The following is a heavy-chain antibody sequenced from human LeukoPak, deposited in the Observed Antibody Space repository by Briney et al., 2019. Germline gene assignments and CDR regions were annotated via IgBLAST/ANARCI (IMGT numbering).Heavy chain of an antibody. V-gene: IGHV4-59*08. Sequence: PSETLSLTCNVSGGSISSYYWSWIRQPPGKGLEWIGYIYYSGSTNYNLSLKSRVTISVDTSKNQFSLKLSSVTAADTAVYYCARLAIYSSGEDFWGQGTLVTVSS. D-gene: IGHD2-2*02. CDR1: GGSISSYY. CDR2: IYYSGST. J-gene: IGHJ4*02. CDR3: ARLAIYSSGEDF.